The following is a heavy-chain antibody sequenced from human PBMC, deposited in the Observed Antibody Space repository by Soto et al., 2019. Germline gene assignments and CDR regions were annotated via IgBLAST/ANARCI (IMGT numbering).Heavy chain of an antibody. V-gene: IGHV1-58*02. Sequence: QMQLVQSGPEVKKPGTSVKVSCKASGFTFTSSAMQWVRQARGQRLEWIGWIVVGSGNTNYAQKFQERVTITRDMSTSTAYMELSSLRSEDTAVYYCAAVGLTMVRGVTSTGSYYFDYWGQGTLVTVSS. CDR3: AAVGLTMVRGVTSTGSYYFDY. CDR2: IVVGSGNT. CDR1: GFTFTSSA. D-gene: IGHD3-10*01. J-gene: IGHJ4*02.